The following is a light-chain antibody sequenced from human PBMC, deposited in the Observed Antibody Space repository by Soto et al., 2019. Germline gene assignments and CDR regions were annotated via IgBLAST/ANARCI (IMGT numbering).Light chain of an antibody. CDR2: DVS. J-gene: IGLJ2*01. Sequence: QSALTQPASVSGSPGQSITISCTGTSSDVGGYNYVSWYQHHPGKAPKLMIYDVSNRPSGISNRFSGSKSGNTASLTISGLQPEDEADYFCSSYTSSTILFGGGTKLTVL. CDR3: SSYTSSTIL. V-gene: IGLV2-14*03. CDR1: SSDVGGYNY.